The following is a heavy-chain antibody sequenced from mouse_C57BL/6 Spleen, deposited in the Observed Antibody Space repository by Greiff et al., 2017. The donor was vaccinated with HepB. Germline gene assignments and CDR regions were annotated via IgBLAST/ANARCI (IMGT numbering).Heavy chain of an antibody. CDR3: ASGGPLYAMDY. V-gene: IGHV1-26*01. CDR2: INPNNGGT. CDR1: GYTFTDYY. J-gene: IGHJ4*01. Sequence: VQLQQSGPELVKPGASVKISCKASGYTFTDYYMNWVKQSHGKSLEWIGDINPNNGGTSYNQKFKGKATLTVDKSSSTAYMELRSLTSEDSAVYYCASGGPLYAMDYWGQGTSVTVSS.